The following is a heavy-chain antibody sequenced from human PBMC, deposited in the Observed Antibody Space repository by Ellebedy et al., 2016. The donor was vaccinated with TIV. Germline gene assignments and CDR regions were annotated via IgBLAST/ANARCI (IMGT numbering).Heavy chain of an antibody. V-gene: IGHV1-3*01. CDR1: GYSFSDYP. J-gene: IGHJ4*02. Sequence: AASVKVSCKASGYSFSDYPLHWVRQAPGQSLEWMGWINAVDGTTKYSQKFQGRVTIARDTSASTAYMDLVSLTSEDTAVYYCAKDTNPGGNSHYCLDSWGQGTLVIVSS. CDR2: INAVDGTT. D-gene: IGHD4-23*01. CDR3: AKDTNPGGNSHYCLDS.